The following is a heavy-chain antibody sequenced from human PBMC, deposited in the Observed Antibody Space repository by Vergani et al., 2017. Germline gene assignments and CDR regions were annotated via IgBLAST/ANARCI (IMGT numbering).Heavy chain of an antibody. CDR1: GDSISSTYY. V-gene: IGHV4-38-2*01. CDR2: IYHSGST. D-gene: IGHD2-21*02. CDR3: ARHRGDNDRGGMDV. Sequence: QVQLQESGPGLVKPSETLSLTCAVSGDSISSTYYWGWIRQPPGKGLEWIGSIYHSGSTYNNPSLKSRVTISVDKSKNQFSLKLSSVTAADTAVYYCARHRGDNDRGGMDVWGQGTTVTVSS. J-gene: IGHJ6*02.